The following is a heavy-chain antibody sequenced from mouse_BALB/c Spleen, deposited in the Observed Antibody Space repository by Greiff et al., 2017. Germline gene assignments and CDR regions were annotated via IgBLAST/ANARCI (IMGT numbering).Heavy chain of an antibody. CDR3: ARGRASYYGSSYDYAMDY. CDR2: IWGDGST. CDR1: GFSLTGYG. V-gene: IGHV2-6-7*01. D-gene: IGHD1-1*01. J-gene: IGHJ4*01. Sequence: VQLQESGPGLVAPSQSLSITCTVSGFSLTGYGVNWVRQPPGKGLEWLGMIWGDGSTDYNSALKSRLSISKDNSKSQVFLKMNSLQTDDTARYYCARGRASYYGSSYDYAMDYWGQGTSVTVSS.